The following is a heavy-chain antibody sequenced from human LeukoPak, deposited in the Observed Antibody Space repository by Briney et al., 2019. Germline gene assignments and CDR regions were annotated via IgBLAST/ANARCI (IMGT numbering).Heavy chain of an antibody. CDR2: IYYSGST. J-gene: IGHJ6*03. CDR1: GGSISSYY. V-gene: IGHV4-59*08. CDR3: ARLNCSGGSCYPYYYYYYMDV. Sequence: SETLSLTCTVSGGSISSYYWSWIRQPPGKGLDWIGYIYYSGSTNYNPSLKSRVTISVDTSKNQFSLKLSSVTAADTAVYYCARLNCSGGSCYPYYYYYYMDVWGKGTTVTVSS. D-gene: IGHD2-15*01.